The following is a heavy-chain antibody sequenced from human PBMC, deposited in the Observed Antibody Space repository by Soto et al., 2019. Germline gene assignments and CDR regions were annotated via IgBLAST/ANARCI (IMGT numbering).Heavy chain of an antibody. Sequence: SETLSLTCTVSGGSISSSSYYWGWIRQPPGKGLEWIGSIYYSGSTYYNPSLKSRVTISVDTSKNQFSLKLSSVTAADTAVYYCASELRSWFDPWGQGTLVTVSS. CDR2: IYYSGST. V-gene: IGHV4-39*01. J-gene: IGHJ5*02. CDR1: GGSISSSSYY. CDR3: ASELRSWFDP. D-gene: IGHD1-7*01.